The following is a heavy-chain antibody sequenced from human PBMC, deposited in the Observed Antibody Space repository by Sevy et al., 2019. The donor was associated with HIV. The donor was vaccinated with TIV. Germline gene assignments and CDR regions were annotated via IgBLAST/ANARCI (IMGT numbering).Heavy chain of an antibody. D-gene: IGHD3-3*01. CDR1: GGSISSGGYY. V-gene: IGHV4-31*03. Sequence: SETLSLTCTVSGGSISSGGYYWSWIRQHPGKGREWIGYTYYSGSTYYNPSLKSRVTISVDTSKNQFSLKLSSVTAADTAVYYCARLRFLEWLPPLMVFDPWGQGTLVTVSS. J-gene: IGHJ5*02. CDR2: TYYSGST. CDR3: ARLRFLEWLPPLMVFDP.